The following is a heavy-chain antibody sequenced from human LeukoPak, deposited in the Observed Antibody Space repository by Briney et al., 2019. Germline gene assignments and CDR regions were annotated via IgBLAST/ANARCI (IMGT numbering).Heavy chain of an antibody. CDR3: ARDPYYDFWSGSHYYYSMDV. CDR1: GFAFSSYS. J-gene: IGHJ6*02. Sequence: GGSLRLSCAASGFAFSSYSMNWVRQAPGKGLEWVSSISSSSSYIYYADSVKGRFTISRDNAKNSLYLQMNSLRAEDTAVYYCARDPYYDFWSGSHYYYSMDVWGQGTTVTVSS. CDR2: ISSSSSYI. D-gene: IGHD3-3*01. V-gene: IGHV3-21*01.